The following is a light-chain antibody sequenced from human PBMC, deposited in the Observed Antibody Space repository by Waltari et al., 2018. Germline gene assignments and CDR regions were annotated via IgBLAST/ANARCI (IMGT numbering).Light chain of an antibody. Sequence: QSALTQPASVSGSPGQSITISCTGTSRDIGSNDYVSWYQQHPGKAPQLIIFDVDKRPSGISIRFSASKSDNTASLTISGLQAEDEADYYCSSYTRSSRLVFGGGTKLVVL. CDR2: DVD. J-gene: IGLJ2*01. V-gene: IGLV2-14*03. CDR1: SRDIGSNDY. CDR3: SSYTRSSRLV.